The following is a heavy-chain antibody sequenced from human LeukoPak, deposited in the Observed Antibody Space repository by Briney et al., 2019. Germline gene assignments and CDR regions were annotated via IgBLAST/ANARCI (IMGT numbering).Heavy chain of an antibody. CDR2: IYTSGST. J-gene: IGHJ3*02. CDR3: ARFQIPTGAFDI. Sequence: PSETLSLTCTVSGGSISSGSYYWSWTRQPAGKGLEWIGRIYTSGSTNYNPSLKSRLTISVDTSKNQFPLKLSSVTAADTAVYYCARFQIPTGAFDIWGQGTMVTVSS. D-gene: IGHD3-9*01. CDR1: GGSISSGSYY. V-gene: IGHV4-61*02.